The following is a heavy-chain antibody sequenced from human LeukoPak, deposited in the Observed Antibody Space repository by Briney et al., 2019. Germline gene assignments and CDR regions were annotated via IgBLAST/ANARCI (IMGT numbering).Heavy chain of an antibody. CDR3: ATHRYSEWSRAFDI. CDR1: GGSISTYY. J-gene: IGHJ3*02. CDR2: IYYTGST. V-gene: IGHV4-59*08. Sequence: SETLSLTCTVSGGSISTYYWSWLRQPPGKGLEWIGYIYYTGSTKYNPSLKSRVTISVDTSKNQFSLKLSSVTAAHTAMYYCATHRYSEWSRAFDIWGQGTMVTVSS. D-gene: IGHD3-3*01.